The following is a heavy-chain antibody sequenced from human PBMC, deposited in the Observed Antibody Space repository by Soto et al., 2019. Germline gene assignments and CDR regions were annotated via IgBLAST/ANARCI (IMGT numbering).Heavy chain of an antibody. D-gene: IGHD3-22*01. V-gene: IGHV1-8*01. J-gene: IGHJ3*02. CDR3: ARLDYIVVDHVGAFDI. CDR1: GYTFTGYD. CDR2: MSPNSGNT. Sequence: ASVKVSCKASGYTFTGYDINWVRQATGQGLEWMGWMSPNSGNTGYAQKFQGRVTMTRNTSISTAYMELSSLRSEDTAVYYCARLDYIVVDHVGAFDIWGQGTMVTVSS.